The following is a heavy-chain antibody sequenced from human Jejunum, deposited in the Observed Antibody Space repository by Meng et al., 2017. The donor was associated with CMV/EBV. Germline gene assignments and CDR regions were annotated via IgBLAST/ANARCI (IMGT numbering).Heavy chain of an antibody. CDR2: IYHSGST. J-gene: IGHJ5*02. Sequence: CTVSGGTINSFSWSWVRQTPGKGLEWIGYIYHSGSTAYNPSLKSRVSISIDKSKNQFSLKMNSVTAADTAVYYCARETPIRSLDLWGQGTLVTVSS. CDR1: GGTINSFS. CDR3: ARETPIRSLDL. V-gene: IGHV4-59*01.